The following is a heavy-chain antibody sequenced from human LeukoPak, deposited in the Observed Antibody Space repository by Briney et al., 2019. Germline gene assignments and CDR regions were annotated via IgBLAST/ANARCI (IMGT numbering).Heavy chain of an antibody. D-gene: IGHD2/OR15-2a*01. CDR1: GFTFSSYA. V-gene: IGHV3-23*01. J-gene: IGHJ4*02. CDR2: FSETNSGT. Sequence: GGSLRLSCAASGFTFSSYAMSWDRQAPGKGLEWVSGFSETNSGTYYADSVKGRFTISRDNSRNTLYLQMNSLGAEDTAEYFCAKVVRTGNSMFDFWGQGTLVTVSS. CDR3: AKVVRTGNSMFDF.